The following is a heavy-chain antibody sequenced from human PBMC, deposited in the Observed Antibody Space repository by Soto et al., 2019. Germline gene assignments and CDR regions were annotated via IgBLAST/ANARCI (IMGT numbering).Heavy chain of an antibody. Sequence: STLEESGPTLVNPTETLTLTCTFSGFSLTTGVGVGWVRQPPGKALEWRALVYWDDDKHYTPSLMSRLTITKDISKGQVVLTMTNMDPVDTATYYCATLTADFWGPGTLVTVSS. CDR3: ATLTADF. J-gene: IGHJ4*02. CDR2: VYWDDDK. V-gene: IGHV2-5*02. CDR1: GFSLTTGVG.